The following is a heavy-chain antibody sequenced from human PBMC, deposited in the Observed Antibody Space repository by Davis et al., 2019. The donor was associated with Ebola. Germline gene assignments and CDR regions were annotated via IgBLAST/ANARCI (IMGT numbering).Heavy chain of an antibody. V-gene: IGHV3-7*03. Sequence: GESLKISCAASGFTFSSYWMSWVRQAPGKGLEWVANIKQDGSEKYYVDSVKGRFTISRDNAKNSLYLQMNRLRAEDTAVYYCARTDYDILTGYYGYWGQGTLVTVSS. D-gene: IGHD3-9*01. CDR2: IKQDGSEK. CDR1: GFTFSSYW. CDR3: ARTDYDILTGYYGY. J-gene: IGHJ4*02.